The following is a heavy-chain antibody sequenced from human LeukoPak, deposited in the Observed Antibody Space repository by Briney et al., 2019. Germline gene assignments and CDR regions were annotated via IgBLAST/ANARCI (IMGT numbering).Heavy chain of an antibody. CDR2: ISSSSSYI. CDR3: ARNGYSSSWRLDY. D-gene: IGHD6-13*01. J-gene: IGHJ4*02. Sequence: GGSLRLSCAASGFTVSSNYMSWVRQAPGKGLEWVSSISSSSSYIYYADSVKGRFTISRDNAKNSLYLQMNSLRAEDTAVYYCARNGYSSSWRLDYWGQGTLVTVSS. CDR1: GFTVSSNY. V-gene: IGHV3-21*01.